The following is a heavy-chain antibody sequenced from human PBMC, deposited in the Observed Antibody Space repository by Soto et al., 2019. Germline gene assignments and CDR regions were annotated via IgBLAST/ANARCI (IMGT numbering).Heavy chain of an antibody. Sequence: EVQLLESGGDLVQPGGSLRLSCAASGFTFSSYAMSWVRQAPGKGLEWVSAISGSGGSTYYADSVKGRFTISRDNAKNSLYLQMNSLRAEDTAVYYCARGQSNFWSGYSDYWGQGTLVTVSS. CDR2: ISGSGGST. V-gene: IGHV3-23*01. CDR3: ARGQSNFWSGYSDY. CDR1: GFTFSSYA. J-gene: IGHJ4*02. D-gene: IGHD3-3*01.